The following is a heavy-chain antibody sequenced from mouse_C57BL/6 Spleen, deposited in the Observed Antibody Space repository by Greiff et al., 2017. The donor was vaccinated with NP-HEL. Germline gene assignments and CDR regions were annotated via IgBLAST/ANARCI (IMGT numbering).Heavy chain of an antibody. D-gene: IGHD1-1*01. V-gene: IGHV1-26*01. CDR2: INPNNGGT. J-gene: IGHJ2*01. CDR3: ASSLITTVVSY. CDR1: GYTFTDYY. Sequence: VQLQQSGPELVKPGASVKISCKASGYTFTDYYMNWVKQSHGKSLEWIGDINPNNGGTSYNQKFKGKATLTVDKSSSTAYMELRSLTSEDSAVYYCASSLITTVVSYWGQGTTLTVSS.